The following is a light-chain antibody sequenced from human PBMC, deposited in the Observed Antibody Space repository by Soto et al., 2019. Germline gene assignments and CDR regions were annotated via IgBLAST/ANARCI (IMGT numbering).Light chain of an antibody. J-gene: IGLJ2*01. CDR2: EGS. Sequence: QSVLTQPASVSGSPGQSITISCTGTSSDIGGYILVSWYQQEPGKAPKLMIYEGSKRPSGVSNRFSGSKSGNTASLTISGLQTEDEADYYCSSYTTSSTLVFGGGTKVTVL. V-gene: IGLV2-14*02. CDR1: SSDIGGYIL. CDR3: SSYTTSSTLV.